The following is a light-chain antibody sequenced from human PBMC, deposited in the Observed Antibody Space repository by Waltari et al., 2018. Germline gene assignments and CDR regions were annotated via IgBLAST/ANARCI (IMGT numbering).Light chain of an antibody. CDR1: SSDVGSYNL. J-gene: IGLJ1*01. V-gene: IGLV2-23*02. CDR3: CSYAGSSTPYV. CDR2: EVS. Sequence: QSALTQPASVSGSPGQSITISCTGTSSDVGSYNLVSWYRQHPGKAPKLLIYEVSKRPSGVSNRFSGSKSGNAASLTISGLQAEDEADYYCCSYAGSSTPYVFGTGTMVTVL.